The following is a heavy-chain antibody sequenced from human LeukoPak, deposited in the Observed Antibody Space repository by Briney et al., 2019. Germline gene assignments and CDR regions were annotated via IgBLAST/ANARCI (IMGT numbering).Heavy chain of an antibody. Sequence: SETLSLTCTVSGGSISSYYWSWIRQPPGKGLEWIGYIYSTGGTSGSTNYNPSLKSRVTISVDTSKNQFSLKLSSVTAADTAVYYCARDLYCSGGSCSKAVDYWGQGTLVTVSS. V-gene: IGHV4-59*12. J-gene: IGHJ4*02. CDR3: ARDLYCSGGSCSKAVDY. CDR2: IYSTGGTSGST. D-gene: IGHD2-15*01. CDR1: GGSISSYY.